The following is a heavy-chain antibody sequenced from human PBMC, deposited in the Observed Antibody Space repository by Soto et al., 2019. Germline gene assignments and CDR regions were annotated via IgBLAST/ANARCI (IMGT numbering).Heavy chain of an antibody. V-gene: IGHV1-8*01. J-gene: IGHJ4*02. CDR3: ARFERGYSGYVLPDSDY. Sequence: QVQLVQSGSEVKNPGASVKVSCKASGYIFTNYDINWVRQAAGQVLEWMGWMNPDSGKTGFAQKFQGRVSMTRDTSLSSAFMELTSLTSQDTGSYYCARFERGYSGYVLPDSDYWGQGPLVTVSS. CDR1: GYIFTNYD. D-gene: IGHD5-12*01. CDR2: MNPDSGKT.